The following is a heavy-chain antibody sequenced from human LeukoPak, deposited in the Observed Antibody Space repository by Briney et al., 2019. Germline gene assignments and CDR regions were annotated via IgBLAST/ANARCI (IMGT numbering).Heavy chain of an antibody. D-gene: IGHD3-22*01. J-gene: IGHJ6*04. V-gene: IGHV3-74*01. CDR3: AKGREGSGYPGMDV. CDR2: INTDGSVT. CDR1: GFNFITDY. Sequence: PGGSLRLSCAASGFNFITDYMGWVRQAPGKGLVWVSRINTDGSVTYYADSVKGRFTISRDNAKNTLYLQMNSLRAEDTAVYYCAKGREGSGYPGMDVWGKGTTVTVSS.